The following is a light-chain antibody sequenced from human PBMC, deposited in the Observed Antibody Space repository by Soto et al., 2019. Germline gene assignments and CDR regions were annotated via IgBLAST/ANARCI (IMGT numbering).Light chain of an antibody. J-gene: IGKJ2*01. V-gene: IGKV1-27*01. CDR3: QNYKSAPNT. CDR1: QDISNY. Sequence: DIQMTQSPSSLSASVGDRVTITCRASQDISNYLAWYLQKPGKVPKLLIYAASTLQTGVQSRFSGSGSGTVFTLAINSLQPEDVATYYCQNYKSAPNTFGRGTRVEIK. CDR2: AAS.